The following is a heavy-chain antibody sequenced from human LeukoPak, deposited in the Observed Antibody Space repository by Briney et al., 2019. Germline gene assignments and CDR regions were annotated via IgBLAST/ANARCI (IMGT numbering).Heavy chain of an antibody. CDR2: ISSNGGRT. CDR3: VKLDSGNNDY. Sequence: GGSLRLSCSASGFTFSSYSMYWVRQAPGKGLEYVSDISSNGGRTYYTDAVKGRFTISRDNSKNTLYLQMSSLRPEDTAVYCCVKLDSGNNDYWGQGTLVTVSS. J-gene: IGHJ4*02. D-gene: IGHD1-26*01. V-gene: IGHV3-64D*06. CDR1: GFTFSSYS.